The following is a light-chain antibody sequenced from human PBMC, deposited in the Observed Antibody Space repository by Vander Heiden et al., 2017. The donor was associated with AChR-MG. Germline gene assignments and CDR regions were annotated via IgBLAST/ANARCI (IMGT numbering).Light chain of an antibody. CDR3: CSYAGSYTLV. V-gene: IGLV2-11*01. J-gene: IGLJ2*01. CDR1: SSDVGGYNY. Sequence: QSALTQPRSVSGSPGQSVTISCTGTSSDVGGYNYVSWYQQHPGKAPKLIIYDVSERPSGVPDRFSGSKSGNTASLTISELQAEDEADYYCCSYAGSYTLVFGGGTKLTVL. CDR2: DVS.